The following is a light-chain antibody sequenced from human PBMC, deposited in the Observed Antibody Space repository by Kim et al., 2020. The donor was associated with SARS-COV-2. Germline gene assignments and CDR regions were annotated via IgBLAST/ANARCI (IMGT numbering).Light chain of an antibody. CDR2: QDN. V-gene: IGLV3-1*01. CDR1: KLGDKY. J-gene: IGLJ2*01. CDR3: QVWDNSTVV. Sequence: SYELTQPPSVSVSPGQTASITCSGDKLGDKYACWYQQKPGQSPVLVIYQDNKRPSGIPERFSGSNSGNTATLTISGTQAMDEADYYCQVWDNSTVVFGGG.